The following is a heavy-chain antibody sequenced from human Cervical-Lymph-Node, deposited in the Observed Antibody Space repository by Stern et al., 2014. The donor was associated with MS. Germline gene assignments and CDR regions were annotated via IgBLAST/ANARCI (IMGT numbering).Heavy chain of an antibody. D-gene: IGHD5-18*01. Sequence: VQLVESGGGVVQPGRSLRLSCAASGFTFSSYGMHWVRQAPGKGLEWGAVISYDGSNKYYADSVKGRFTISRDNSKNTLYLQMNSLRAEDTAVYYCAKDSGYSYGLGGFDYWGQGTLVTVSS. CDR1: GFTFSSYG. V-gene: IGHV3-30*18. CDR3: AKDSGYSYGLGGFDY. J-gene: IGHJ4*02. CDR2: ISYDGSNK.